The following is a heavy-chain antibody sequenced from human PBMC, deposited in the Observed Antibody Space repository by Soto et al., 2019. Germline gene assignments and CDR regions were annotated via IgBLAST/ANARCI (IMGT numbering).Heavy chain of an antibody. D-gene: IGHD6-19*01. CDR2: IDPSDSYT. CDR1: GYSFPSYW. Sequence: PGESLQISSEVSGYSFPSYWISWVRQMPGKGLEWMGRIDPSDSYTNYSPSFQGHVTISADKSISTAYLQWSSLKASDTAMYYCASLRFSSGWSSWGQGTLVTVSS. CDR3: ASLRFSSGWSS. J-gene: IGHJ5*02. V-gene: IGHV5-10-1*01.